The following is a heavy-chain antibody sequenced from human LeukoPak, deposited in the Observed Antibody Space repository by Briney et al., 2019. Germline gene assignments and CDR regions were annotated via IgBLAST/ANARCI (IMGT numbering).Heavy chain of an antibody. CDR2: ISYDGSNK. Sequence: PGGSLRLSCAASGFTFSSYGMHWVRQAPGKGLEWVAVISYDGSNKYYADSVKGRFTISRDNSKNTLYLQMNSLRAEDTAVYYCAKAAGYYDSRGYFWGQGTLVTVSS. CDR3: AKAAGYYDSRGYF. D-gene: IGHD3-22*01. V-gene: IGHV3-30*18. J-gene: IGHJ4*02. CDR1: GFTFSSYG.